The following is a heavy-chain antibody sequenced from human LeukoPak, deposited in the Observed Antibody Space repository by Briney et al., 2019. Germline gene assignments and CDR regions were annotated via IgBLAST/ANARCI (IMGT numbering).Heavy chain of an antibody. J-gene: IGHJ4*02. CDR2: IYPGDSDT. D-gene: IGHD2-2*01. CDR3: ARAFTTKYCSSTSCYHLPFDY. CDR1: GYSFTSYW. Sequence: GESLKISCKGSGYSFTSYWIGWVRQMPGKGLEWMGIIYPGDSDTRYSPSFQGQVTISADKPISTAYLQWSSLKASDTAMYYCARAFTTKYCSSTSCYHLPFDYWGQGTLVTVSS. V-gene: IGHV5-51*04.